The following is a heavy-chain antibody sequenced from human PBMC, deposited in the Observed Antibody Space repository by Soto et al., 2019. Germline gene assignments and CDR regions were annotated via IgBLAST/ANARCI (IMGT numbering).Heavy chain of an antibody. Sequence: QVQLVQSGAEVKKPGASVKVSCKASGYTFTSYDINWVRQATGQGLEWMGWMNPNSGNTGYAQKFQGRVTMTSNTSISTAYREPSSLTSENTAVYYCALGAEATIRYWFYPWGEGTLVTVSS. CDR2: MNPNSGNT. CDR3: ALGAEATIRYWFYP. CDR1: GYTFTSYD. J-gene: IGHJ5*02. V-gene: IGHV1-8*01. D-gene: IGHD1-26*01.